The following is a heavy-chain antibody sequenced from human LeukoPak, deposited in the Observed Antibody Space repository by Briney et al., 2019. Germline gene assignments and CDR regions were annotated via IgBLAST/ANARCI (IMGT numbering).Heavy chain of an antibody. J-gene: IGHJ4*02. V-gene: IGHV3-15*01. CDR3: TTRGSAGTRVFDY. Sequence: PGGSLRLSCAASGFTFSNAWMSWVRQAPGKGLEWVGRIKSKTDGGTTDYAAPVKGRFTISRDDSKNTLYLQMNSLKTEDTAVYYCTTRGSAGTRVFDYWGRGTLVTVSS. CDR1: GFTFSNAW. CDR2: IKSKTDGGTT. D-gene: IGHD6-13*01.